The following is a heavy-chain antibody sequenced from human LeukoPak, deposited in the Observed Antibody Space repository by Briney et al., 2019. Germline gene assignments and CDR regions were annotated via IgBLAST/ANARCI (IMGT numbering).Heavy chain of an antibody. CDR2: INPSGGST. CDR3: AREGLYYDGSGYPDY. V-gene: IGHV1-46*01. Sequence: ASVKVSCKASGYTFTSYYMHWVRQAPGQGLEWMGIINPSGGSTSYAQKFQGRVTMTRDTSTSTVYMELSSLRSEDTAVYYCAREGLYYDGSGYPDYWGQGTLVTVSS. CDR1: GYTFTSYY. D-gene: IGHD3-22*01. J-gene: IGHJ4*02.